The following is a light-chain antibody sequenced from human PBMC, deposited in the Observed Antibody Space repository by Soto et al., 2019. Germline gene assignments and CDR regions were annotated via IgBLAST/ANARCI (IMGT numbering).Light chain of an antibody. CDR1: SSDFGNYNL. V-gene: IGLV2-23*02. Sequence: QSALTQPASVSGSPGESITISCTGTSSDFGNYNLVSWYQQHPDKAPKLMIYEVSKRPSGVSNRFSGSKSGNAASLTISGLQAEDEADYYCCSYAGSSTFYVFGTGTKVTV. CDR3: CSYAGSSTFYV. CDR2: EVS. J-gene: IGLJ1*01.